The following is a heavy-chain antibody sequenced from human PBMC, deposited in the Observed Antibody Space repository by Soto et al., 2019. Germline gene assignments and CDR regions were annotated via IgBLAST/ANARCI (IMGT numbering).Heavy chain of an antibody. CDR1: GGSISSGGYY. J-gene: IGHJ4*02. Sequence: SETLSLTCTVSGGSISSGGYYWSWIRQHPGKGLEWIGYIYYSGSTYYNPSLKSRVTISVDRSKNQFSLKLSSVTAADTAVYYCARDTALYYYGSGSYYLFDYWGQGTLVTVSS. CDR3: ARDTALYYYGSGSYYLFDY. CDR2: IYYSGST. V-gene: IGHV4-31*03. D-gene: IGHD3-10*01.